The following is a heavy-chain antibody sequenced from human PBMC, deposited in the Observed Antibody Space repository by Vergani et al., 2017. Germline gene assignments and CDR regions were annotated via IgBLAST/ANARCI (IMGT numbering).Heavy chain of an antibody. CDR1: GGSISAGDYF. CDR3: ARRSGGYYSGGKVHPLRTAFDV. D-gene: IGHD2-15*01. V-gene: IGHV4-61*02. CDR2: ISASGNA. Sequence: QVQLQASGPGRVKPSQTLSLTCTMSGGSISAGDYFWSWIRQPAGKGLEWLGHISASGNASHSPSLKTRVSMSVDTSKNQFSLPVTSVTAADTAIYFCARRSGGYYSGGKVHPLRTAFDVWGHGTVVTVSS. J-gene: IGHJ3*01.